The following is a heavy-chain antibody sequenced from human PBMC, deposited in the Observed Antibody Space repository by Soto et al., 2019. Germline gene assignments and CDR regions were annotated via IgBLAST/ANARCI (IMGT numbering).Heavy chain of an antibody. CDR3: AKGGRQWLVTSDFNY. CDR1: GGSISSYY. V-gene: IGHV4-59*01. D-gene: IGHD6-19*01. J-gene: IGHJ4*02. Sequence: SETLSLTCTVSGGSISSYYWSWIRQPPGKGLEWIGYIYYSGSTNYNPSLKSRVTISVDTSKNQFSLKLSSVTSLRAEDTAVYYCAKGGRQWLVTSDFNYWGQGALVTVSS. CDR2: IYYSGST.